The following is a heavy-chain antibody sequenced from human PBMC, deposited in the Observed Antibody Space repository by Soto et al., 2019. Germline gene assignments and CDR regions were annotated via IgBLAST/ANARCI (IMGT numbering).Heavy chain of an antibody. D-gene: IGHD6-13*01. Sequence: WIRKHPGKGLEWLSLISGSGRYTDYADSVKGRFTISRDNSKNTLYLQMNSLRVEDTAVYYCAKDPPSERMQPDYGMDVWGQGTTVTVSS. CDR2: ISGSGRYT. CDR3: AKDPPSERMQPDYGMDV. V-gene: IGHV3-23*01. J-gene: IGHJ6*02.